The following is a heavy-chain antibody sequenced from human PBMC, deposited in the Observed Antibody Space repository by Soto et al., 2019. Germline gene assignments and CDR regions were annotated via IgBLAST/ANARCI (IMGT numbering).Heavy chain of an antibody. CDR3: AKDKGVFNWATSYFDY. CDR1: GFTFSNYA. D-gene: IGHD1-1*01. CDR2: TSYDGNNE. J-gene: IGHJ4*02. Sequence: GGSLRLSCAASGFTFSNYAMHWVRQAPGKGLEWVALTSYDGNNEYYTGSVKGRFTISRDNSKNTLFLQMNSPRPEDTAVYCAKDKGVFNWATSYFDYWGQGALVTVSS. V-gene: IGHV3-30*18.